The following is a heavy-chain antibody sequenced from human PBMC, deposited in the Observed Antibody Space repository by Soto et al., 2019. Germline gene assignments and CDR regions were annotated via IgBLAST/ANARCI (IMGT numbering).Heavy chain of an antibody. D-gene: IGHD6-13*01. J-gene: IGHJ6*02. Sequence: PGESLKISCKGSGYSFTSYWISWVRQMPGKGLEWMGRIDPSDSYTNYSPSFQGHVTISADKSISTAYLQWNSLKASDTAMYYCARQGHSSSWYYYYYYGMDVWGQGTTVTVSS. CDR1: GYSFTSYW. CDR3: ARQGHSSSWYYYYYYGMDV. V-gene: IGHV5-10-1*01. CDR2: IDPSDSYT.